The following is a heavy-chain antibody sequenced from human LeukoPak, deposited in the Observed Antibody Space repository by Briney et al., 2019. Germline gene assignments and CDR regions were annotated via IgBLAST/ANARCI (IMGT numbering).Heavy chain of an antibody. J-gene: IGHJ6*03. Sequence: GGSLRLSCAASGFSFSSYWMSWLRQAPGKGLEWVANIKQDGSEKYYVDSVKGRFTISRDNAKNSLYLQMNSLRAQDTAVYYCARGPGDSYYYYYMDVWGKGTTVTVSS. CDR3: ARGPGDSYYYYYMDV. CDR2: IKQDGSEK. CDR1: GFSFSSYW. V-gene: IGHV3-7*01.